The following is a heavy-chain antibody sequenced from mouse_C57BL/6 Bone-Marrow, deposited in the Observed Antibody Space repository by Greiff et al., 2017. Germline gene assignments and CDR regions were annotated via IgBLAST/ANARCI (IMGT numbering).Heavy chain of an antibody. J-gene: IGHJ2*01. CDR1: GYTFTSYW. V-gene: IGHV1-61*01. CDR3: AAWPTIVTYFDY. Sequence: QVQLQQPGAELVRPGSSVKLSCKASGYTFTSYWMDWVKQRPGQGLEWIGNIYPSDSETHYNQKFKDKATLTVDKSSSTAYMELRSLTSEDSAVYFCAAWPTIVTYFDYWGQGTTLTVSS. D-gene: IGHD2-5*01. CDR2: IYPSDSET.